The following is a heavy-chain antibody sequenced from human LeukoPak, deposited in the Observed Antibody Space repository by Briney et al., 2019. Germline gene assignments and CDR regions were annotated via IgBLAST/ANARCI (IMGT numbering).Heavy chain of an antibody. Sequence: GGSLRLSCAASAFTFTNYDMSWVRQAPGEGLEWVSSISTTGDRTYYADSVKGRFTISRDNAKNTLYLQMNSLRAEDTAVYYCARESPLRNYYDSSGYYWQGYFDYWGQGTLVTVSS. CDR3: ARESPLRNYYDSSGYYWQGYFDY. V-gene: IGHV3-23*01. CDR2: ISTTGDRT. D-gene: IGHD3-22*01. J-gene: IGHJ4*02. CDR1: AFTFTNYD.